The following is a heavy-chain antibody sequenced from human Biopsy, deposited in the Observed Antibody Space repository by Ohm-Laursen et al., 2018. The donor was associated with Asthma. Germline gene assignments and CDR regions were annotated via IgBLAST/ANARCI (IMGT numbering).Heavy chain of an antibody. CDR2: ISFDGSNK. D-gene: IGHD1-26*01. CDR1: GFTFSNYG. Sequence: SLRLSCPASGFTFSNYGMHWVRQAPGKGLDWVAVISFDGSNKNYTDSVKGRFTISRDNSRNTLHLQMNSLRAEDTAVYYCAKDVFPGWELRRGPDYWGQGNLVTVSS. J-gene: IGHJ4*02. CDR3: AKDVFPGWELRRGPDY. V-gene: IGHV3-30*18.